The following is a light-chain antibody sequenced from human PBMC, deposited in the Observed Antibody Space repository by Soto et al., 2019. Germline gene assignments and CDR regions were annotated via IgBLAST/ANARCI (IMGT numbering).Light chain of an antibody. Sequence: AIQMTQSPSSLSASVGDRVTITCRASQGIRTDLGWYQQKPGKAPKLLIYAASTLHSGVPSRFGGSGSGTDFTLTISSLQPEDFATYYCLQDYTYPHTFGQGTKLEIK. CDR3: LQDYTYPHT. J-gene: IGKJ2*01. CDR1: QGIRTD. V-gene: IGKV1-6*01. CDR2: AAS.